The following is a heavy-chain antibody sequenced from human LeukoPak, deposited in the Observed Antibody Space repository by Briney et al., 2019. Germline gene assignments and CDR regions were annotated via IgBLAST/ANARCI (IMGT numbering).Heavy chain of an antibody. CDR3: AKRSSSAIDY. D-gene: IGHD3-22*01. J-gene: IGHJ4*02. CDR2: ISGSGGST. V-gene: IGHV3-23*01. CDR1: GFTFSSYA. Sequence: GGSLRLSCAASGFTFSSYAMSWVRQAPGKGLEWVSAISGSGGSTYYADSVEGRFTISRDNSKNTLYLHMNSLRAEDTAVYYCAKRSSSAIDYWGQGTLVTVSS.